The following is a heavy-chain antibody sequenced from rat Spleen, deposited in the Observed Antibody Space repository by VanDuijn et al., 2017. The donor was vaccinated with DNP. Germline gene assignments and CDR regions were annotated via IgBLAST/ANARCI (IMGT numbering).Heavy chain of an antibody. J-gene: IGHJ2*01. Sequence: EVQLVESGGGLVQPGRSLKLSCAASGFNFNDYWMGWVRQAPGKGLEWVASITNTGGSIYYPDSVKGRFTISRDNAQNTLYLQMDSLRSEDTAAYYCVSRPPPTRGPFDYWGQGVMVTVSS. CDR3: VSRPPPTRGPFDY. CDR1: GFNFNDYW. D-gene: IGHD1-4*01. V-gene: IGHV5-31*01. CDR2: ITNTGGSI.